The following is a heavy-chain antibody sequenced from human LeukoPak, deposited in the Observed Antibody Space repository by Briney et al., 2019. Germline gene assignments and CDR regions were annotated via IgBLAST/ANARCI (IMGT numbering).Heavy chain of an antibody. CDR2: INHSGST. CDR1: GGSFSGYY. D-gene: IGHD2-2*02. Sequence: PSETLSLTCAVYGGSFSGYYGSWIRQPPGKGLDWIGEINHSGSTNYNPSLKSRVTISVDTSKNQFSLKLSSVTAADTAVYYCARGRGWGYCSSTSCYNPHFDYWGQGTLVTVSS. J-gene: IGHJ4*02. V-gene: IGHV4-34*01. CDR3: ARGRGWGYCSSTSCYNPHFDY.